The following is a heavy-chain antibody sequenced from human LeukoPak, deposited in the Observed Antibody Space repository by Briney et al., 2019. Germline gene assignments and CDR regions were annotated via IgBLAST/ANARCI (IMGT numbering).Heavy chain of an antibody. Sequence: GRSLRLSCAASGFTFSSYAMHWVRQPPGKGLEWVSVIWYDGSNKYYADSVKGRFTISRDNSKNTLYLQMNSLRAEDTAVYYCARGPYLDYGDYDWFDPWGQGTLVTVSS. D-gene: IGHD4-17*01. CDR1: GFTFSSYA. V-gene: IGHV3-33*08. CDR3: ARGPYLDYGDYDWFDP. CDR2: IWYDGSNK. J-gene: IGHJ5*02.